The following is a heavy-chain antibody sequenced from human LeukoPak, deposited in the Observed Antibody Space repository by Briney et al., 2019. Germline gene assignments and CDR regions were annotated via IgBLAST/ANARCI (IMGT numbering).Heavy chain of an antibody. J-gene: IGHJ3*02. CDR3: ARKTTTGPTKAAFDI. CDR1: GYSISTSNC. V-gene: IGHV4-28*05. CDR2: IYYSGGI. D-gene: IGHD4-17*01. Sequence: SDTLSLTCAVSGYSISTSNCWAWIRQPPGKGLEWIGHIYYSGGIYYNPSLKSRVTMSVDTSKNQFSLKLSSVTAVDTAVYYCARKTTTGPTKAAFDIWGQGTMLTVSS.